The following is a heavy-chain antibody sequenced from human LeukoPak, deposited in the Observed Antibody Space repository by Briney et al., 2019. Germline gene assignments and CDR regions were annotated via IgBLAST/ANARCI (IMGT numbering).Heavy chain of an antibody. CDR1: GGSISSYY. J-gene: IGHJ6*02. Sequence: SETLSLTCTVSGGSISSYYWSWIRQPPGKGLEWIGYIYYSGSTNYNPSLKSRVTISVDTSKNQFSLKLSSVTAADTAVYYCAGNSYYYDNTTRPYGMDVWGQGTTVTVSS. CDR2: IYYSGST. V-gene: IGHV4-59*01. D-gene: IGHD3-22*01. CDR3: AGNSYYYDNTTRPYGMDV.